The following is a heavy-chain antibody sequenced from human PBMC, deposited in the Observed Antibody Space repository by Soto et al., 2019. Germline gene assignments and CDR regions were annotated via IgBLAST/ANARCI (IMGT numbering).Heavy chain of an antibody. J-gene: IGHJ4*02. V-gene: IGHV1-69*06. CDR3: ARGGAYVRPSFYDSSRYSPFEY. CDR2: VIPIFGTA. Sequence: SVKVSCKASGCTFSSYAISWVRQGPGQGLEWMGGVIPIFGTANYAQKFQGRVTITADKSTSTAYMELSSLRSEDTAVYYCARGGAYVRPSFYDSSRYSPFEYWGQGTLVIVSS. CDR1: GCTFSSYA. D-gene: IGHD3-22*01.